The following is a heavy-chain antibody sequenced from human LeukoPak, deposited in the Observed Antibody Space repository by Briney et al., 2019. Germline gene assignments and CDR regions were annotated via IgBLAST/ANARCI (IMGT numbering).Heavy chain of an antibody. CDR1: GFTFSYYS. CDR3: ARDGRARGYSSGSFDY. D-gene: IGHD5-18*01. Sequence: GGSLRLSCAASGFTFSYYSMNWVRQAPGKGLEWVSYISRSSSAIYYADSVKGRFTISRDNAKNSLFLQMNSLRDEDTAVYYCARDGRARGYSSGSFDYWGQGALVTVSS. J-gene: IGHJ4*02. CDR2: ISRSSSAI. V-gene: IGHV3-48*02.